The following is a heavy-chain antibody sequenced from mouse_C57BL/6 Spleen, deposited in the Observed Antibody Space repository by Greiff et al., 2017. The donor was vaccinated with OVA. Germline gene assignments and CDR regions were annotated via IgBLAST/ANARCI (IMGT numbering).Heavy chain of an antibody. Sequence: QVQLQQPGAELVKPGASVKLSCKASGYTFTSYWMQWVKQRPGQGLEWIGEIDPSDSYTNYNQKFKGKATLTVDTSSSTAYMQLNSLTSEDSAVYYCAREALRGDYWGQGTSVTVSS. V-gene: IGHV1-50*01. CDR3: AREALRGDY. CDR2: IDPSDSYT. J-gene: IGHJ4*01. CDR1: GYTFTSYW. D-gene: IGHD3-1*01.